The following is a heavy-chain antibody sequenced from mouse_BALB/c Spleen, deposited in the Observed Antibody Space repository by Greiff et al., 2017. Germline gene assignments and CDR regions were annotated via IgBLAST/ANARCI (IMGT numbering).Heavy chain of an antibody. CDR3: AYDGYYGGAY. Sequence: EVQRVESGGGLVQPKGSLKLSCAASGFTFNTYAMNWVRQAPGKGLEWVARIRSKSNNYATYYADSVKDRFTISRDDSQSMLYLQMNNLKTEDTAMYYCAYDGYYGGAYWGQGTLVTVSA. J-gene: IGHJ3*01. CDR1: GFTFNTYA. D-gene: IGHD2-3*01. V-gene: IGHV10-1*02. CDR2: IRSKSNNYAT.